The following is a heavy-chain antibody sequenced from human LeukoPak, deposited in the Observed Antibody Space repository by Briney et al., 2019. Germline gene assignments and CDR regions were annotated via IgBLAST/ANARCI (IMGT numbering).Heavy chain of an antibody. J-gene: IGHJ3*02. CDR3: AKDSSGLRDAFDI. CDR2: ISWNSGSI. V-gene: IGHV3-9*03. Sequence: GGSLRLSCAASGFTFDDYAMHWVRQAPGKGLEWVSGISWNSGSIGYADSVKGLFTISRDNAKNSLYRRMNSLRAEDMALYYCAKDSSGLRDAFDIWGQGTMVTVSS. CDR1: GFTFDDYA. D-gene: IGHD3-22*01.